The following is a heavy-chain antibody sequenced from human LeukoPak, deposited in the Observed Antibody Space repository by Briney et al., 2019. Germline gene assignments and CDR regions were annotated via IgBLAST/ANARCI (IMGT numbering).Heavy chain of an antibody. J-gene: IGHJ4*02. D-gene: IGHD3-10*01. CDR3: VRLYYYGSGTLMYYFDY. Sequence: SETLSLTCTVSNGSISSRNHSWGWIRQPPGKGLEWRGNVYYLGTTSYNPSLQSRVTISVDTSKNHFSLRLSSVTAADTAVYYCVRLYYYGSGTLMYYFDYWGQGTLVTVSS. V-gene: IGHV4-39*01. CDR1: NGSISSRNHS. CDR2: VYYLGTT.